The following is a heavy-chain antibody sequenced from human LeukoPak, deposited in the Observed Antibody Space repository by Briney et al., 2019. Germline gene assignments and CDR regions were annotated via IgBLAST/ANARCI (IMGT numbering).Heavy chain of an antibody. D-gene: IGHD1-26*01. J-gene: IGHJ4*02. Sequence: GGSLRLSCAASGFTFSRYSVNGVRQAPGKGLVWVSRINSDGSSTSYADSVKGRFTISRDNAKNTLFLQMNSLRADDTAVYYCASALGGQGGHWGQGTLVTVSS. CDR2: INSDGSST. CDR3: ASALGGQGGH. V-gene: IGHV3-74*01. CDR1: GFTFSRYS.